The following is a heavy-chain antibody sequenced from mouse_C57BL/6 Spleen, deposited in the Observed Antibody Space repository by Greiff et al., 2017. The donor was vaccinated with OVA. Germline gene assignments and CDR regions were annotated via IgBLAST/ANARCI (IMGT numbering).Heavy chain of an antibody. D-gene: IGHD1-1*01. CDR3: ARRVLGGSNYYWYFDV. CDR1: GYSITSGYY. CDR2: ISYDGSN. Sequence: EVKLMESGPGLVKPSQSLSLTRSVTGYSITSGYYWNWIRQFPGNKLEWMGYISYDGSNNYNPSLKNRISITRDTSKNQFFLKLNSVTTEDTATYYCARRVLGGSNYYWYFDVWGTGTTVTVSS. V-gene: IGHV3-6*01. J-gene: IGHJ1*03.